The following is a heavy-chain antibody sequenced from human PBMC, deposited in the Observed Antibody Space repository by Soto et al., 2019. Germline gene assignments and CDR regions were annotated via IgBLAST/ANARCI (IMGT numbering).Heavy chain of an antibody. CDR3: ARQFLREQPHDF. J-gene: IGHJ4*02. V-gene: IGHV5-51*01. Sequence: RXASLKISCEGCVYSFTSYWICWVRQMPGKGLEWMGIIYPGNSDTRYSPSFQGQVTISADTSISTAYLQWSSLKASDTAMYYCARQFLREQPHDFWGQGTLVTVSS. D-gene: IGHD6-13*01. CDR1: VYSFTSYW. CDR2: IYPGNSDT.